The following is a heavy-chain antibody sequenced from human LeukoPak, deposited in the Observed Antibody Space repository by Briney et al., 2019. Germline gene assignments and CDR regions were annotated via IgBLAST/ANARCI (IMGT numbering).Heavy chain of an antibody. CDR3: AKDYYDSSGYYYYNYGMDV. Sequence: GGSLRLSCAASGFTFSSYAMSWVRQAPGKGLEWVSAISGSGGSTYYADSVKGRFTISRDNSKNTLYLRMNSLRAEDTAVYYCAKDYYDSSGYYYYNYGMDVWGQETTVTVSS. J-gene: IGHJ6*02. CDR1: GFTFSSYA. CDR2: ISGSGGST. V-gene: IGHV3-23*01. D-gene: IGHD3-22*01.